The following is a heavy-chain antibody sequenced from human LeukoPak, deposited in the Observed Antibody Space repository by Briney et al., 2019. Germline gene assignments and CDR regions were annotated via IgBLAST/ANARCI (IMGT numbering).Heavy chain of an antibody. V-gene: IGHV1-46*01. J-gene: IGHJ5*02. CDR1: VYTFTRYY. CDR3: ARGRDYYAITGYHNWFDA. Sequence: GASVNVSCEASVYTFTRYYMHWVRQAPGQGREGRGIISPSGDSTSYEQTLQGSVTMTRDTSSRTVYLDLSGLRPEDTAVYYCARGRDYYAITGYHNWFDAWGQGTLVTVSS. CDR2: ISPSGDST. D-gene: IGHD3-22*01.